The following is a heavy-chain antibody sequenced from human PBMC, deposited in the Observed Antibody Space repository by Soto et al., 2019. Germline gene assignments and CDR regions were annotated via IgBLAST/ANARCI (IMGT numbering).Heavy chain of an antibody. Sequence: ASVKVSCKASGFTFTSSAMQWVRQARGQRLEWIGWIVVGSGNTNYAQKFQERVTITRDMSTSTAYMELSSLRSEDTAVYYCAALPRVYYYGSGSYYNSDYWGQGTLVTVS. J-gene: IGHJ4*02. CDR3: AALPRVYYYGSGSYYNSDY. V-gene: IGHV1-58*02. CDR1: GFTFTSSA. CDR2: IVVGSGNT. D-gene: IGHD3-10*01.